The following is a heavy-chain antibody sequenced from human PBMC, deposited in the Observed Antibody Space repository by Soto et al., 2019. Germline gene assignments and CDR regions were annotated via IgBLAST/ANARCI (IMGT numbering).Heavy chain of an antibody. D-gene: IGHD3-10*01. J-gene: IGHJ5*02. V-gene: IGHV4-4*02. CDR1: VGSSSSSNW. CDR2: IYHSGST. CDR3: ARGEHYYGSGSPSWFDP. Sequence: SETLSLTCAVSVGSSSSSNWWSCVRQPPGKGLEWIGEIYHSGSTNYNPSLKSRVTISVDKSKNQFSLKLSSVTAADTAVYYCARGEHYYGSGSPSWFDPWGQGTLVTVSS.